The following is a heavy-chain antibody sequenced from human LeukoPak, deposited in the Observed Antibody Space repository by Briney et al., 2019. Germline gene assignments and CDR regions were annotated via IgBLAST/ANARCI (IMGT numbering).Heavy chain of an antibody. J-gene: IGHJ4*02. D-gene: IGHD1-14*01. Sequence: GGSLRLSCAASGFTFSTYAMNWVRQAPGKGREWVSAISGSGGSTYYADSVKGRFTMSRDNSKNTLYLQMNSLRAEDTAVYYCAKVGTGRSDYWGQGTLVTVSS. CDR1: GFTFSTYA. CDR2: ISGSGGST. CDR3: AKVGTGRSDY. V-gene: IGHV3-23*01.